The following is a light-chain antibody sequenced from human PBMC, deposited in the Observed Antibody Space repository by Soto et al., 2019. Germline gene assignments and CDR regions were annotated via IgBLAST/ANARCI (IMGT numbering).Light chain of an antibody. CDR2: GAS. Sequence: ITQCPAYLSVSAGESATLSCRASQSVSTNLAWYQQKPGQAPRLLIYGASARAAGISDRFSGSGSGTEFTLTISRLQSEDFAVYYCQQYDDWLRAFGQGTKV. CDR1: QSVSTN. CDR3: QQYDDWLRA. J-gene: IGKJ1*01. V-gene: IGKV3-15*01.